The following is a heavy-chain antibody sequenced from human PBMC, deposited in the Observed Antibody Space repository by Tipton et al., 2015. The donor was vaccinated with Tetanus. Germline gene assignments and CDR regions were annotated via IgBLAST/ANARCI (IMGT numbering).Heavy chain of an antibody. V-gene: IGHV1-18*01. CDR2: ISPFNENV. Sequence: QMQLVQSGAEVKKPGASVKVSCKASGYTFTHYGVNWVRQAPGQGLEWMGWISPFNENVNYAEKFQGRLTMTTDRSTATVYMDLRGLRSDDPAVYYCARGRGLGPHEYFEHWGQGTLVTVSS. CDR3: ARGRGLGPHEYFEH. D-gene: IGHD3/OR15-3a*01. J-gene: IGHJ5*02. CDR1: GYTFTHYG.